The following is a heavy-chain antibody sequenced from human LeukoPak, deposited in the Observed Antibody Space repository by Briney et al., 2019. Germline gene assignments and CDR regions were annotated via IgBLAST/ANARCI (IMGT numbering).Heavy chain of an antibody. V-gene: IGHV3-23*01. Sequence: GGSLRLSCTASGFIFTSYAMTWVRQAPGKWLEWVSATYGSGESTYYADSVKGRFTISRDNSKNTVYLQMNSLRAEDTAVYYCAKDRLSSWGNGAFDIWGQGTMVTVSS. CDR3: AKDRLSSWGNGAFDI. J-gene: IGHJ3*02. CDR2: TYGSGEST. CDR1: GFIFTSYA. D-gene: IGHD3-16*01.